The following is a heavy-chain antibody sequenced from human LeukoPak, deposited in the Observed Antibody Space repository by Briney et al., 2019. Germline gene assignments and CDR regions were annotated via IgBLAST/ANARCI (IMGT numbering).Heavy chain of an antibody. J-gene: IGHJ4*02. Sequence: SQTLSLTCAISGDSVSSNSAAWNWIRQSPSRGLEWLGRTYYRSKWYNDYAVSVKSRITINPDTSKNQFSLQLNSVTPEDTAVYYCTGGEIAAAGRYCSGGSCYAYWGQGTLVTVSS. D-gene: IGHD2-15*01. CDR3: TGGEIAAAGRYCSGGSCYAY. CDR1: GDSVSSNSAA. V-gene: IGHV6-1*01. CDR2: TYYRSKWYN.